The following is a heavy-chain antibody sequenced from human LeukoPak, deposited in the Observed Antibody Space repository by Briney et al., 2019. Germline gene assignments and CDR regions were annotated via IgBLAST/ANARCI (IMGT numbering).Heavy chain of an antibody. D-gene: IGHD3-3*01. V-gene: IGHV4-59*11. J-gene: IGHJ6*03. CDR1: GGSISSHY. CDR2: IYYSGST. Sequence: SETLSLTCTVSGGSISSHYWSWIRQPPGKGLEWIGYIYYSGSTNYNPSLKSRVTISVDTSKNQFSLKLSSVTAADTAVYYCARESGYDFWSGYYMDVWGKGTTVTVSS. CDR3: ARESGYDFWSGYYMDV.